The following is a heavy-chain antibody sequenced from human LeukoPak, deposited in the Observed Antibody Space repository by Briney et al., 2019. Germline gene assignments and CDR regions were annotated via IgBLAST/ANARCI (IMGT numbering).Heavy chain of an antibody. CDR3: PRLVVVVPAAIGGWFDP. CDR1: GGSISSYY. D-gene: IGHD2-2*02. V-gene: IGHV4-4*09. J-gene: IGHJ5*02. CDR2: IYTSGST. Sequence: SETLSLTCTVSGGSISSYYWSWIRQPPGKGLEWIGYIYTSGSTNYNPSLKSRVTISVDTSKNQFSLKLSSVTAADTAVYYCPRLVVVVPAAIGGWFDPWGQGTLVTVSS.